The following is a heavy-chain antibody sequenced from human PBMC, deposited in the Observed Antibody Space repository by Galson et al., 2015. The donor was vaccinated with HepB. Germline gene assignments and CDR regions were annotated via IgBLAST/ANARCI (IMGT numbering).Heavy chain of an antibody. CDR1: GFTFSTYG. CDR2: IWYDGSNR. J-gene: IGHJ4*02. D-gene: IGHD2-21*02. V-gene: IGHV3-33*01. Sequence: SLRLSCAASGFTFSTYGMHWVRQAPGKGLEWVALIWYDGSNRYYAGSVKGRFTISRDNSKNTLYLQMNSLRAEDTAVYYCARDDDPYCGADCYPDYWGQGTLVTVSS. CDR3: ARDDDPYCGADCYPDY.